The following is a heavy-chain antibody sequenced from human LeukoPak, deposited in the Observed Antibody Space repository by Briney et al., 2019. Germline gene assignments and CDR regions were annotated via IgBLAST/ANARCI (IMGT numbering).Heavy chain of an antibody. J-gene: IGHJ4*02. Sequence: SETLCLTCTVSGGKISSSSYYWGRIRQRPGKGLEGIGSIYYSGSTYYNPSLKSRVTISVDTSKNQFSLKLSSVTAADTAVYYCARLHGVAATGPVFDFWGQGTLVTVSS. CDR2: IYYSGST. CDR1: GGKISSSSYY. V-gene: IGHV4-39*01. CDR3: ARLHGVAATGPVFDF. D-gene: IGHD6-13*01.